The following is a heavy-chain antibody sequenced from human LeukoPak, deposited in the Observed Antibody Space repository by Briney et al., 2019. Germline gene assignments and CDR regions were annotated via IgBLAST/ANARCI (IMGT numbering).Heavy chain of an antibody. V-gene: IGHV3-11*03. D-gene: IGHD4-17*01. CDR1: GFIFSDYY. J-gene: IGHJ5*02. CDR3: ARRGSDYGTPSSCHPNWFAP. CDR2: IDGSSSHT. Sequence: PGGSLRLSCAAPGFIFSDYYMSWMCQAPGKGLEWLSYIDGSSSHTNSGGSVKGQFTIARDNVKNSRYLQMNSLRAEDTAVYVCARRGSDYGTPSSCHPNWFAPWGQGTQVTVSS.